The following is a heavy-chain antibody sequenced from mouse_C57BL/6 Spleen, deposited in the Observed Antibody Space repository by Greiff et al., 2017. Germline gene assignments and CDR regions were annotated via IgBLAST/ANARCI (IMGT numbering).Heavy chain of an antibody. CDR1: GFTFSDYG. CDR3: ARRAWGYAMDY. Sequence: EVMLVESGGGLVKPGGSLKLSCAASGFTFSDYGMHWVRQAPEKGLEWVAYISSGSSTIYYADTVKGRFTISRDNAKNTLFLQMTSLRSEDTAMYYCARRAWGYAMDYWGQGTSVTVSS. V-gene: IGHV5-17*01. CDR2: ISSGSSTI. D-gene: IGHD3-3*01. J-gene: IGHJ4*01.